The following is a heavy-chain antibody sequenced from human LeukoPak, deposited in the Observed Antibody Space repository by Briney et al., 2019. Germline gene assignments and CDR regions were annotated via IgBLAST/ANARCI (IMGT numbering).Heavy chain of an antibody. Sequence: GSLRISCAASGFTFSTYWMTWVRQAPVKGLEWIGEINHSGSTNYNPSLKSRVTISVDTSKNQFSLKLSSVTAADTAVYYCASSIDYGDRYFDYWGQGTLVTVSS. CDR1: GFTFSTYW. J-gene: IGHJ4*02. D-gene: IGHD4-17*01. CDR3: ASSIDYGDRYFDY. CDR2: INHSGST. V-gene: IGHV4-34*01.